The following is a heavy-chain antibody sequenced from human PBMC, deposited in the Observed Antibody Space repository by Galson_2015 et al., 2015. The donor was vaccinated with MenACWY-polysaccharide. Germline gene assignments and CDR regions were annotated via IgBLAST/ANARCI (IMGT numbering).Heavy chain of an antibody. CDR1: GFTFNSYA. Sequence: SLRLSCAASGFTFNSYAMHWVRQAPGKGLEWVAVISYDETNKYYADSVKGRFTISRDNSKNTLYLQMNSLRAEDAAVYYCARDYCSRTSCYGLDVWGQGTTAIVSS. CDR2: ISYDETNK. J-gene: IGHJ6*02. D-gene: IGHD2-2*01. CDR3: ARDYCSRTSCYGLDV. V-gene: IGHV3-30-3*01.